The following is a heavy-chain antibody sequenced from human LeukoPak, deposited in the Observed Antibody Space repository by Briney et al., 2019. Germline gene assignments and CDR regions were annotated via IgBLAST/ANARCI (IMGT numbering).Heavy chain of an antibody. Sequence: ASVKVSCKASGYTFTSNYIHWVRQAPGQGLEWMGMIYPRDGSTSYAQKFQGRVTVTRDTSTSTVHMELSGLRSEDTAVYYCARDQEGFDYWGQGTLVIVSS. V-gene: IGHV1-46*01. CDR2: IYPRDGST. CDR3: ARDQEGFDY. J-gene: IGHJ4*02. CDR1: GYTFTSNY.